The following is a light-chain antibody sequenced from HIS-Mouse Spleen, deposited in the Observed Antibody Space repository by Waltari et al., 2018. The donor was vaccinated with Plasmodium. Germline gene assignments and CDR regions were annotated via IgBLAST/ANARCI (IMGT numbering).Light chain of an antibody. CDR1: RSDVGGYNY. CDR3: SSYTSSSTLV. CDR2: DVS. J-gene: IGLJ2*01. V-gene: IGLV2-14*03. Sequence: QSALTQPASVSGSPGQSITISRTGTRSDVGGYNYVSWYQQHPGNAPKLMIYDVSNRPSGVSNRFSGSKSGNTASLTISGLQAEDEADYYCSSYTSSSTLVFGGGTKLTVL.